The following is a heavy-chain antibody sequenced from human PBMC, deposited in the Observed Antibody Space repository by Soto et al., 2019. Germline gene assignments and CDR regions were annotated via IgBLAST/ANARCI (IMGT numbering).Heavy chain of an antibody. D-gene: IGHD2-15*01. Sequence: ESGGGVVQPGRSLRLSCAASGFTFSSYGMHWVRQAPGKGLEWVAVISYDGSNKYYADSVKGRFTISRDNSKNTLYLQMNSLRAEDTAVYYCAKDGYSYYFDYWGQGTLVTVSS. J-gene: IGHJ4*02. CDR3: AKDGYSYYFDY. V-gene: IGHV3-30*18. CDR2: ISYDGSNK. CDR1: GFTFSSYG.